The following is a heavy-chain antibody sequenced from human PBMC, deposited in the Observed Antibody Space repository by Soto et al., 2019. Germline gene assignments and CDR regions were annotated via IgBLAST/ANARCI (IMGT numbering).Heavy chain of an antibody. CDR2: IYYSGST. Sequence: DTQSLISTVSGDSIRSEYWVWAQRPPGRGLEWIGYIYYSGSTNYNPSLKSRVTISVDTSKNQFSLKLSSVTAADTDVYYCARVIAVAGNRYYYYGMDVWGQGTTVTVS. V-gene: IGHV4-59*01. J-gene: IGHJ6*02. D-gene: IGHD6-19*01. CDR1: GDSIRSEY. CDR3: ARVIAVAGNRYYYYGMDV.